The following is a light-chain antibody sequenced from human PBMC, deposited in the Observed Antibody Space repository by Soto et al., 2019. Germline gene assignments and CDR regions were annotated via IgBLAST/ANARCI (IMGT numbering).Light chain of an antibody. CDR3: CSSVGSPNWV. CDR1: NSDVGSYNR. Sequence: QSVLTQHASVSGSPGQSIAISCTGTNSDVGSYNRVSWYQHHPGKAPTLMIYEVNNRPSGVSDRFSGSKSGNTASLTISGLQAEDEADYYCCSSVGSPNWVFGGGTKLTVL. V-gene: IGLV2-23*02. J-gene: IGLJ3*02. CDR2: EVN.